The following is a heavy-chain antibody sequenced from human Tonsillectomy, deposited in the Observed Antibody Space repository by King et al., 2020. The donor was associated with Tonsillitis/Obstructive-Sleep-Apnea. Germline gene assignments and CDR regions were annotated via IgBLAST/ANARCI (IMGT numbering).Heavy chain of an antibody. CDR2: IYYSGST. CDR3: ASGIDSSGYDY. J-gene: IGHJ4*02. D-gene: IGHD3-22*01. V-gene: IGHV4-59*08. Sequence: VQLQESGPGLVKPSETLSLTCTVSGGSISSYYWSWLRQPPGKGLEWIGYIYYSGSTNYNPSLKSRVTISVDTSKNQFSLKLSSVTAADTAVYYCASGIDSSGYDYWGQGTLVTVSS. CDR1: GGSISSYY.